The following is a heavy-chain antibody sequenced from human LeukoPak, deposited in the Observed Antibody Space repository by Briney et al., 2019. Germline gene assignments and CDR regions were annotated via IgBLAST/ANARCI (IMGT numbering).Heavy chain of an antibody. V-gene: IGHV4-59*08. J-gene: IGHJ6*03. CDR1: GGSISSYY. D-gene: IGHD3-22*01. CDR3: ARIRDGGYEYYYYYMDV. Sequence: PSETLSLTCTVSGGSISSYYWSWIRQPPGKGLEWIGYIYYSGSTNYNPSLKSRVTISVDTSKNQFYLMLRSVTAADTALYYCARIRDGGYEYYYYYMDVWGKGTTVTVSS. CDR2: IYYSGST.